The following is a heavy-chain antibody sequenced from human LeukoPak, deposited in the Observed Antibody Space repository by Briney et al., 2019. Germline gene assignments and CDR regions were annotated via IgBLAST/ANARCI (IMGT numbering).Heavy chain of an antibody. CDR1: GYTFTSYD. J-gene: IGHJ4*02. CDR3: ARQNTGQLDY. V-gene: IGHV1-2*02. D-gene: IGHD2-8*02. CDR2: INARSGDT. Sequence: ASVKVSCKASGYTFTSYDMHWVRQAPGQGLEWMGWINARSGDTKYAQKFQARVTMTRDTYITTTYMEVSRLSSNDTAVHYCARQNTGQLDYWGQGTLVTVSS.